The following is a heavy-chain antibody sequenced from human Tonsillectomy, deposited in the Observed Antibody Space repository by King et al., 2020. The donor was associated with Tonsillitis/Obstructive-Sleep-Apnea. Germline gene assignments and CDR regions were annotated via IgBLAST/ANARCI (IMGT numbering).Heavy chain of an antibody. Sequence: VQLVESGGGLVQPGGSLRLSCAASGFIFSSYSMNWVRQAPGKGLEWVSYISTSSSTIYYADSVKGRFTISRGNAKNSLYLQMNSLRDEDTAVYYCARDADYSNYYYYYYMDVWGKGTTVTVSS. D-gene: IGHD4-11*01. CDR2: ISTSSSTI. V-gene: IGHV3-48*02. CDR3: ARDADYSNYYYYYYMDV. J-gene: IGHJ6*03. CDR1: GFIFSSYS.